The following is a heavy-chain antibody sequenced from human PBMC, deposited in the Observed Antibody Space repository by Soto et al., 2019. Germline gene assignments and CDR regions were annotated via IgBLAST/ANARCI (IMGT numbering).Heavy chain of an antibody. J-gene: IGHJ4*02. CDR3: ARARNLYCSGGSCYSASYYFDY. D-gene: IGHD2-15*01. Sequence: SSETLSLTCTVSGVSISSGGYYWSWIRQHPGKGLEWIGYIYYSGSTYYNPSLKSRVTISVDTSKNQFSLKLSSVTAADTAVYYCARARNLYCSGGSCYSASYYFDYWGQGTLVTVSS. CDR1: GVSISSGGYY. CDR2: IYYSGST. V-gene: IGHV4-31*03.